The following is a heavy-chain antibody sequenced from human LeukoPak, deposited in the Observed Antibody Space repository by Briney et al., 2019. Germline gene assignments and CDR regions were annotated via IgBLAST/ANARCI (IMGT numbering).Heavy chain of an antibody. CDR2: IYYTGST. J-gene: IGHJ4*02. V-gene: IGHV4-59*01. CDR3: ARVVYSGSWGYFDY. Sequence: PSETLSLTCTVSGGSISSSYWSWIRQPPGKGLEWIGYIYYTGSTSYNPSLKSRLTISIDTSKTQFYLKLSSVTAADTAVYYCARVVYSGSWGYFDYWGQGILVTVSS. D-gene: IGHD3-10*01. CDR1: GGSISSSY.